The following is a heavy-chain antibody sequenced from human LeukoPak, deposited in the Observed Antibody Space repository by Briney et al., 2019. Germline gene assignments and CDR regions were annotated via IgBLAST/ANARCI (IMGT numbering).Heavy chain of an antibody. Sequence: KTSETLSLTCTVSGGSISSSSYYWGWIRQPPGKGLEWIGSIYYSGSTYYNPSLKSRVTISVDTSKNQFSLKLSSVTAADTAVYYCARHHSSGWVGYFDYWGQGTLVTVSS. CDR3: ARHHSSGWVGYFDY. J-gene: IGHJ4*02. CDR1: GGSISSSSYY. CDR2: IYYSGST. V-gene: IGHV4-39*01. D-gene: IGHD6-19*01.